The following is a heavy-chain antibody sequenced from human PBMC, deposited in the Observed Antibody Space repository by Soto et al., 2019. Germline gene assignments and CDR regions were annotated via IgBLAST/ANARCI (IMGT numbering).Heavy chain of an antibody. Sequence: EVQLVESGGGLVKPGGSLRLSCAASGFTFSSYSMNWVRQAPGKGLEWVSSISSSSSYIYYADSVKGRFTISRDNAKNSLYLHMNSLRAEDTAVYYCARDPDIVVVVAASNAFDIWGQGTMVTVSS. CDR1: GFTFSSYS. V-gene: IGHV3-21*01. CDR2: ISSSSSYI. CDR3: ARDPDIVVVVAASNAFDI. J-gene: IGHJ3*02. D-gene: IGHD2-15*01.